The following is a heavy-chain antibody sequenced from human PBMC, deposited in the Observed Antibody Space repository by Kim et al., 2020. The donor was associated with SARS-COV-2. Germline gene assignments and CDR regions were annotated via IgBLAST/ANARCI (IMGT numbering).Heavy chain of an antibody. CDR2: ISGSGGST. J-gene: IGHJ3*02. V-gene: IGHV3-23*01. CDR3: AKDPSYDYVWGGYRYSDDAFDI. CDR1: GFTFSSYA. D-gene: IGHD3-16*02. Sequence: GGSLRLSCAASGFTFSSYAMSWVRQAPGKGLEWVSAISGSGGSTYYADSVKGRFTISRDNSKNTLYLQMNSLRAEDTAVYYCAKDPSYDYVWGGYRYSDDAFDIWGQGTMVTVSS.